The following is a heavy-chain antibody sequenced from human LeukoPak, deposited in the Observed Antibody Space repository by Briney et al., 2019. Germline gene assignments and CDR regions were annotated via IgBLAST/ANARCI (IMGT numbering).Heavy chain of an antibody. Sequence: PGGSLRLSCAASGFTFSSHAMSWVRQAPGKGLEWVSAISGSGGSTYYADSVKGRFTISRDNSKNTLYLQMNSLRAEDTAVYYCANLGITMVRGVIDYWGQGTLVTVSS. D-gene: IGHD3-10*01. CDR1: GFTFSSHA. J-gene: IGHJ4*02. CDR2: ISGSGGST. V-gene: IGHV3-23*01. CDR3: ANLGITMVRGVIDY.